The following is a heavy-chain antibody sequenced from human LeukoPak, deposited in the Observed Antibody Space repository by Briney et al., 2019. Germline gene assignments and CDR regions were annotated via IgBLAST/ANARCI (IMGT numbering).Heavy chain of an antibody. CDR2: MNPNSGNT. V-gene: IGHV1-8*01. D-gene: IGHD3-3*01. Sequence: VASVKVSCKASGYTFTSYDINWLRQATGQGLEWMGWMNPNSGNTGYAQKFQGRVTMTRNTSISTAYMELSSLRSEDTAVYYCARDQSIWSGYSGWFDPWGQGTLVTVSS. CDR3: ARDQSIWSGYSGWFDP. J-gene: IGHJ5*02. CDR1: GYTFTSYD.